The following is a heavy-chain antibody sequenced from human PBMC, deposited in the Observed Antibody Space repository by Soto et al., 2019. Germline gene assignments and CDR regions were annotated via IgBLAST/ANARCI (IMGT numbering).Heavy chain of an antibody. D-gene: IGHD4-17*01. CDR3: ARTTAVPNTLRSRYFFDY. CDR2: VSYSGTT. CDR1: GGSVRDKTYY. Sequence: QVQLQESGPGLLTPSETLSLTCSVSGGSVRDKTYYWSWIRHPPGKRLEWIGYVSYSGTTNYTPSLKSRVTISVDLSKNRFALRLSSVTTADTALYYCARTTAVPNTLRSRYFFDYWGQGTLVTVSS. J-gene: IGHJ4*02. V-gene: IGHV4-61*01.